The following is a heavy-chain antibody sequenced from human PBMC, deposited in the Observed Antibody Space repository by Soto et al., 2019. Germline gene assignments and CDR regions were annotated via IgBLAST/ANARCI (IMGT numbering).Heavy chain of an antibody. CDR2: INPNSGGT. CDR1: GYTFTGYY. D-gene: IGHD2-15*01. CDR3: ATSRDATSGGLDY. J-gene: IGHJ4*02. Sequence: QVQLVQSGAEVKKPGASVKVSCRASGYTFTGYYMHWVRQAPGQGLEWMGWINPNSGGTNYAQKFQGWVTMTRDTSISTADMELSRLSSDDTAVYYCATSRDATSGGLDYWGQGTLITVSS. V-gene: IGHV1-2*04.